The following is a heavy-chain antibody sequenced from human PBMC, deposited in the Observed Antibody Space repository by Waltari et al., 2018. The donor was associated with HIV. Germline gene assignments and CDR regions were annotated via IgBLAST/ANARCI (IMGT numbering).Heavy chain of an antibody. D-gene: IGHD3-3*02. J-gene: IGHJ4*01. CDR3: ARDPGINIPRYYFDF. CDR1: GFTFSPYD. Sequence: QVQLVESGGGVVQSGGSLSLSCGASGFTFSPYDMHRVRQAPGKGLEWVAYIRYDGSDKSYADSVKGRFTMSRDNSKNTLSLRMNSLRADDTAIYYCARDPGINIPRYYFDFWGHGTTVTV. V-gene: IGHV3-30*02. CDR2: IRYDGSDK.